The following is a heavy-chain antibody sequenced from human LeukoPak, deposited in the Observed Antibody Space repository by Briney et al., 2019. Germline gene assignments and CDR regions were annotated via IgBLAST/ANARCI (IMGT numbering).Heavy chain of an antibody. Sequence: NTGYAQKFQGRVTITRNTSISTAYMELSSLRSEDTAVYYCARGVLGYQLLVDYYYYMDVWGKGTTVTVSS. D-gene: IGHD2-2*01. J-gene: IGHJ6*03. CDR3: ARGVLGYQLLVDYYYYMDV. V-gene: IGHV1-8*03. CDR2: NT.